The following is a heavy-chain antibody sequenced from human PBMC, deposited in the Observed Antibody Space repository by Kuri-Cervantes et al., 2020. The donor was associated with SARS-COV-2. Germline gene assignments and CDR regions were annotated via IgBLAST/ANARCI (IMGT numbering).Heavy chain of an antibody. D-gene: IGHD6-19*01. CDR3: ARDAGQWLGDNWFDP. V-gene: IGHV1-18*04. J-gene: IGHJ5*02. CDR1: GYTFTGCY. Sequence: ASVKVSCKASGYTFTGCYMHWVRQAPGQGLEWMGWISAYNGNTNYAQKLQGRVTMTTDTSTSTAYMELRSLRSDDTAVYYCARDAGQWLGDNWFDPWGQGTLVTVSS. CDR2: ISAYNGNT.